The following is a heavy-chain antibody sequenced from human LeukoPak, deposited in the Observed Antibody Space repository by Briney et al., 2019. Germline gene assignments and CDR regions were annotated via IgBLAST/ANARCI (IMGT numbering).Heavy chain of an antibody. V-gene: IGHV3-30*02. CDR1: GFTFSSYG. J-gene: IGHJ4*02. CDR3: AKDLGIVVVPAGGGSY. CDR2: IRYDGSNK. Sequence: PGGSLRLSCAASGFTFSSYGMHWVRQAPGKGLEWVAFIRYDGSNKYYADSVKGRFTISRDKSKNTLYLQMNSLRAEDTAVYYCAKDLGIVVVPAGGGSYWGQGTLVTVSS. D-gene: IGHD2-2*03.